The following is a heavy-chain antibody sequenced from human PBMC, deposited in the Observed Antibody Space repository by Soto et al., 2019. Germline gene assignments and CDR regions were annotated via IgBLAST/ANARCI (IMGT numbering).Heavy chain of an antibody. CDR1: GGSISSGGYY. Sequence: PSETLSLTCTVSGGSISSGGYYWSWIRQHPGKGLEWIGYIYYSGSTYYNPSLKSRVSMSLDTSKNQFSLGLTSVTAADTAVYYCAKDQLYRSYDFWSGYYGGAWFDPWGQGTLVTVSS. J-gene: IGHJ5*02. CDR3: AKDQLYRSYDFWSGYYGGAWFDP. V-gene: IGHV4-31*03. D-gene: IGHD3-3*01. CDR2: IYYSGST.